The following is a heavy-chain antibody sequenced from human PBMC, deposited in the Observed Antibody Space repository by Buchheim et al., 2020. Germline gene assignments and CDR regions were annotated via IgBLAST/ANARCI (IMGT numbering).Heavy chain of an antibody. D-gene: IGHD1-1*01. Sequence: QVQLQESGPGLVKPSQTLSLTCTVSGGSISSGGYYWSWIRQHPGKGLGWIRYIYYSGSTYYNPSLKSRVTITDITSKNQFSLEMSSVTAADTAVYYCAREEVRKTFYYYGIDVWGQGTT. CDR3: AREEVRKTFYYYGIDV. CDR2: IYYSGST. V-gene: IGHV4-31*03. J-gene: IGHJ6*02. CDR1: GGSISSGGYY.